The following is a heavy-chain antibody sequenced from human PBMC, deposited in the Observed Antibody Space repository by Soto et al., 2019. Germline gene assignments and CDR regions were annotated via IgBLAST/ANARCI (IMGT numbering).Heavy chain of an antibody. CDR3: VKDSGGYYGTGWFDP. J-gene: IGHJ5*02. Sequence: DVQLVESGGGLVQPGRSLRLSCVVSGFTFDDYAMHWVRQAPGKGLEWVSGISWNSGGIGYADSVKGRFTISRDNAKNSLYLQMNSLRAEDTALYYCVKDSGGYYGTGWFDPWGQGTLVTVSS. CDR1: GFTFDDYA. D-gene: IGHD3-10*01. CDR2: ISWNSGGI. V-gene: IGHV3-9*01.